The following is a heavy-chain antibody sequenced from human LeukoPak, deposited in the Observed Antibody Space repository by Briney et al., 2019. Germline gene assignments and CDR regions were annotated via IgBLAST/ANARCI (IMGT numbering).Heavy chain of an antibody. CDR2: INPNSGGT. D-gene: IGHD3-9*01. Sequence: ASVKVSCKASGYTFTGYYMHWVRQAPGQGLEWMGWINPNSGGTNYAQKFQGRVTMTRDTSISTAYMELSRLRSDDTAVYYCARDRVVGYDILTGYPNYYYYMDVWGKGTTVTISS. CDR3: ARDRVVGYDILTGYPNYYYYMDV. J-gene: IGHJ6*03. V-gene: IGHV1-2*02. CDR1: GYTFTGYY.